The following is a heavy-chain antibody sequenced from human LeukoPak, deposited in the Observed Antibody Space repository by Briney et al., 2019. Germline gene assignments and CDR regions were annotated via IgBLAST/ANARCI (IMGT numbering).Heavy chain of an antibody. CDR3: AREDILTGYFDP. V-gene: IGHV4-59*01. CDR2: IYYSGST. J-gene: IGHJ5*02. D-gene: IGHD3-9*01. CDR1: GGSISSYY. Sequence: SETLSLTCTVSGGSISSYYWSWIRQPPGKGLEWIGYIYYSGSTNYNPSLKSRVTISVDTSKNQFSLKLSSVTAADTAVYYCAREDILTGYFDPWGQGTLVTVS.